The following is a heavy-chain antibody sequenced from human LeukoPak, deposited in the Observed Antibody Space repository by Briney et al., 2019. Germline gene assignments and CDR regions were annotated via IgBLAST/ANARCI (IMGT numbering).Heavy chain of an antibody. Sequence: ASVKVSCKVSGYTLTELSMHWVRQAPGKGLEWMGGFGPEDGETIYAQKFQGRVTMTEDTSTDTAYMELSSLRSEDTAVYYCATDFPPSNGFDYWGQGTLVTVSS. CDR2: FGPEDGET. J-gene: IGHJ4*02. D-gene: IGHD4/OR15-4a*01. CDR3: ATDFPPSNGFDY. V-gene: IGHV1-24*01. CDR1: GYTLTELS.